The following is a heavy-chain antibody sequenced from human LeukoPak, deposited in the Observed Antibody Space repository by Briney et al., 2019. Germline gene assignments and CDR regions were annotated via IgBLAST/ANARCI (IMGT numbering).Heavy chain of an antibody. CDR1: GGTFSSYA. Sequence: ASVKVSCKASGGTFSSYAISWVRQAPGQGLEWMGRIIPILGIANYAQKLQGRVTITADKSTSTAYMELSSLRSEDTAVYYCARDRASRSYYYYGMDVWGQGTTVTVSS. D-gene: IGHD1-26*01. CDR3: ARDRASRSYYYYGMDV. V-gene: IGHV1-69*04. J-gene: IGHJ6*02. CDR2: IIPILGIA.